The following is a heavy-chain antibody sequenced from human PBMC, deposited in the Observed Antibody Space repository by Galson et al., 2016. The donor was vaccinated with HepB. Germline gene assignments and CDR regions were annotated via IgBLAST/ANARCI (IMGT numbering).Heavy chain of an antibody. J-gene: IGHJ4*02. D-gene: IGHD2-2*01. V-gene: IGHV4-39*01. CDR3: ARYCSSTSCSRYGDILTGYDGPF. CDR2: LYYSGST. Sequence: ETLSLTCTVSGGSISSSRYSWGWIRQPPGKGLEWIGCLYYSGSTYYNSSLKSRVPISVDTSKNLFSLNLSAVTAADTAVYYCARYCSSTSCSRYGDILTGYDGPFWGQGTLVTVSS. CDR1: GGSISSSRYS.